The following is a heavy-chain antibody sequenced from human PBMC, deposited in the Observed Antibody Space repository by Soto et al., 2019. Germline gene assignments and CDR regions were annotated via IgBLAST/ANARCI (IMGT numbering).Heavy chain of an antibody. CDR3: ARSSYYDSTGYYNLDV. D-gene: IGHD3-22*01. CDR1: GGSISSNNW. Sequence: QVQLQESGPGLVKPSGTLSLTCAISGGSISSNNWWTWVRQSPGKGLERIGEIHHSESTNYNPSLNSRGPISGDKSKNQFSLKLTSVTAADTADYYCARSSYYDSTGYYNLDVWGQGTTVTVSS. J-gene: IGHJ6*02. CDR2: IHHSEST. V-gene: IGHV4-4*02.